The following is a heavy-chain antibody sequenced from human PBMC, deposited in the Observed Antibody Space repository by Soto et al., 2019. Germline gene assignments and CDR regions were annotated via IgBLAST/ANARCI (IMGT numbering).Heavy chain of an antibody. J-gene: IGHJ3*01. CDR2: ISGSGGSA. Sequence: GGSLRLAWAASGFSFSNYAMNWVRQAPGKWLEWVSVISGSGGSASYADSVQGRFTISRDNSNNTLYLQMNSLRAEDTAIYSCVREASGWYSRGSFDFWGRGTMVTVSS. CDR1: GFSFSNYA. CDR3: VREASGWYSRGSFDF. V-gene: IGHV3-23*01. D-gene: IGHD6-19*01.